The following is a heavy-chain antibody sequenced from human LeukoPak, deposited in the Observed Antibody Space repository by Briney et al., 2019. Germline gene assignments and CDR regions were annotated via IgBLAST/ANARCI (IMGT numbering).Heavy chain of an antibody. V-gene: IGHV1-2*06. J-gene: IGHJ5*02. CDR1: GYLFTAFY. CDR2: INSGSGGT. CDR3: TRVFNSGFDP. D-gene: IGHD1-26*01. Sequence: GASAKVSCKASGYLFTAFYMSWVRQAPGQGLEWMGRINSGSGGTNYAQKFQDRVTMTRDTSISTVYIELTRLRSDDTAMYYCTRVFNSGFDPWGQGTLVTVSS.